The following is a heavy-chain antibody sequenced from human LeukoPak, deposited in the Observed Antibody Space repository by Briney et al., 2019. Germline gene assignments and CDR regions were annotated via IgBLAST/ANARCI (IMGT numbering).Heavy chain of an antibody. D-gene: IGHD3-22*01. CDR1: GGSISSGDYY. J-gene: IGHJ4*02. CDR2: IYYSGST. V-gene: IGHV4-30-4*08. CDR3: ARPSDSSGPLDY. Sequence: PSESLSLTCTVSGGSISSGDYYWSWIRQPPGKGLEWIGYIYYSGSTYYNPSLKSRVTISVDTSKNQFSLKLSSVTAADTAVYYCARPSDSSGPLDYWGQGTLVTVSS.